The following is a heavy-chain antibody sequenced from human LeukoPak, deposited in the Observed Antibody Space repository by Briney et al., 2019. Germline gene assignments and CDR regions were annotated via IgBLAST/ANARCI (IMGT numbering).Heavy chain of an antibody. CDR2: MNPNSGNT. J-gene: IGHJ6*03. CDR1: GYTFTSYD. D-gene: IGHD2-2*02. CDR3: ARGYCSSTSCYRRSYYYYYYMDV. V-gene: IGHV1-8*01. Sequence: ASVKVSCKASGYTFTSYDINWVRQATGQGLEWMGWMNPNSGNTGYAQNFQGRVTMTRNTSISTAYMELSSLRSEDTAVYYCARGYCSSTSCYRRSYYYYYYMDVWGKGTTVTVSS.